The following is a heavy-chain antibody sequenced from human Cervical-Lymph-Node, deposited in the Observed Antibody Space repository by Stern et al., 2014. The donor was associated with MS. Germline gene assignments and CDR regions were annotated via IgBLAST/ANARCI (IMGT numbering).Heavy chain of an antibody. CDR1: GGTFSSYA. J-gene: IGHJ3*02. Sequence: VQLEESGAEVKQPGSSLKVSCTASGGTFSSYAISWVRQAPGQGLGWVGGIIPIFGTANYAQKFQGRVTITADESTSTAYMELSSLRSEDTAVYYCAREVAYRVDAFDIWGQGTMVTVSS. CDR2: IIPIFGTA. D-gene: IGHD3-16*01. CDR3: AREVAYRVDAFDI. V-gene: IGHV1-69*01.